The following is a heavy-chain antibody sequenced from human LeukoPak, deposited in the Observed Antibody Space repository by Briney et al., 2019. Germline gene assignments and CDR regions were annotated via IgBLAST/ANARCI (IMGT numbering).Heavy chain of an antibody. J-gene: IGHJ4*02. Sequence: GGSLRLSCAASGFTFSSYWMSWVRQAPGKGQEWVANIRQDGTEKNYVDSVKGRFTISRDNVENSLYLQMNSLRAEDTAVYYCARIGDDYWGQGTLVTVSS. CDR3: ARIGDDY. CDR1: GFTFSSYW. V-gene: IGHV3-7*01. D-gene: IGHD3-10*01. CDR2: IRQDGTEK.